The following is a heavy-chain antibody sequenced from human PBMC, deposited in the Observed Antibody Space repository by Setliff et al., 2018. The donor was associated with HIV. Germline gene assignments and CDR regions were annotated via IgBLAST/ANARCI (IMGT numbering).Heavy chain of an antibody. CDR2: LYFTGST. D-gene: IGHD3-22*01. J-gene: IGHJ4*02. CDR1: GGSVSSGSYY. V-gene: IGHV4-39*01. CDR3: AAGLHYYDSTGYPLTFDY. Sequence: NPSETLSLTCSVSGGSVSSGSYYWGWIRQPPGKGLEWIGTLYFTGSTYYNPSLKSRVTISVDTSKNQFSLKLSSVTAADTAVYYCAAGLHYYDSTGYPLTFDYWGQGALVTVS.